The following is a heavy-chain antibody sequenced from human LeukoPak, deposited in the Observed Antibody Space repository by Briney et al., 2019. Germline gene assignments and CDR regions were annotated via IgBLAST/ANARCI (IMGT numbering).Heavy chain of an antibody. CDR2: INPSGGST. D-gene: IGHD3-22*01. CDR3: ARGIHRRYYDSSAYFSD. Sequence: ASVKVSCKASGGTFSSYAISWVRQAPGQGREWMGIINPSGGSTRYAKKFHGRVTMTRDISTSTVYMELSSLRSEDTAVYYCARGIHRRYYDSSAYFSDWGQGTLVTVSS. V-gene: IGHV1-46*01. CDR1: GGTFSSYA. J-gene: IGHJ4*02.